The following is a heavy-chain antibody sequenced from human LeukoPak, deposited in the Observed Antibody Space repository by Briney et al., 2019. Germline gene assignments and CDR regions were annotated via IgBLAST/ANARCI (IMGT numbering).Heavy chain of an antibody. CDR1: GFIFDDYG. CDR2: INWNGGRT. J-gene: IGHJ4*02. CDR3: ARDKGPYYFDQ. V-gene: IGHV3-20*04. Sequence: GGSLRLSCAASGFIFDDYGMSWVRQAPGKGLEWVSSINWNGGRTGYADSVKGRFTISRDNAKNSLYLQMNSLRAEDTAVYYCARDKGPYYFDQWGQGTLLTVSS.